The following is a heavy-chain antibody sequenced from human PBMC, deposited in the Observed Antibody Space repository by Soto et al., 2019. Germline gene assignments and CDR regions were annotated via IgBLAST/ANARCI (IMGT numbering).Heavy chain of an antibody. Sequence: QVQLVESGGGVVQPGKSLRLSCTASGFTFSRYGMHWVRQAPGKGLEWVAVMSYDGSNKWYADSVKGRFNVSRDNSKNTLFLQMNSLRAEDTAVYYCVKNSYYDILTGFDYFDYWDQGAPVTVSS. J-gene: IGHJ4*02. D-gene: IGHD3-9*01. CDR2: MSYDGSNK. CDR3: VKNSYYDILTGFDYFDY. CDR1: GFTFSRYG. V-gene: IGHV3-30*18.